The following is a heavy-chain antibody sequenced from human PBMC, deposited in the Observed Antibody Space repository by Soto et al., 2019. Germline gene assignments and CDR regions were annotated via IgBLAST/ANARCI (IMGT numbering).Heavy chain of an antibody. V-gene: IGHV3-23*01. CDR1: GFTFSSYA. D-gene: IGHD3-3*01. Sequence: VQLLESGGGLVQPGGSLRLSCAASGFTFSSYAMSWVRQAPGKGLEWVSAISGSGGSTYYADSVKGRFTISRDNSKNTLYLQMNSLRAEDTAVYYCAKEIGVTIFGVVPTNWFDPWGQGTLVTVSS. J-gene: IGHJ5*02. CDR2: ISGSGGST. CDR3: AKEIGVTIFGVVPTNWFDP.